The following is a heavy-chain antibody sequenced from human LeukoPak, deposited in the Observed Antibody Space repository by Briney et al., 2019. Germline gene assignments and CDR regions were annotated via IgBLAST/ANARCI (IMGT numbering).Heavy chain of an antibody. CDR3: ARSIPTFGTAVAGYHFFDY. CDR2: IYHSGST. J-gene: IGHJ4*02. V-gene: IGHV4-4*02. Sequence: PSGTLSLTCAVSGGSISSSNWWSWVRQPPGKGLEWIGEIYHSGSTNYNPSLKSRVTISVDKSKNQFSLKLSSVTAADTAMYYCARSIPTFGTAVAGYHFFDYWGQGTLVTVSS. D-gene: IGHD6-19*01. CDR1: GGSISSSNW.